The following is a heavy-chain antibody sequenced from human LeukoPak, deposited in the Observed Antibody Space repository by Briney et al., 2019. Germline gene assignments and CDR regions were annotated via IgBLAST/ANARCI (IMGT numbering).Heavy chain of an antibody. V-gene: IGHV3-7*01. J-gene: IGHJ4*02. CDR3: AREGSYSNYVDY. Sequence: GGSLRLSCAASGFTFSNYWMNWVRQAPGKGLEWVANIKQDGGEKSYVDSVKGRFTVSRDNAKNSLHLQMNSLRAEDTAVYYCAREGSYSNYVDYWGQGTLVTVSS. CDR1: GFTFSNYW. D-gene: IGHD4-11*01. CDR2: IKQDGGEK.